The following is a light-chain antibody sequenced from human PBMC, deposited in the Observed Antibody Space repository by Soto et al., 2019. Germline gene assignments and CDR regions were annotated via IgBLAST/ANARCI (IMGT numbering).Light chain of an antibody. CDR1: QTVSSSH. Sequence: IVLTQSPSTLSSSPGERATLSCRASQTVSSSHLAWYQKKPGQAHRLIIYGSSTRPTVIPDTFRGSGSGTDFAFTITSMEPQHFEVYYCKQYGGETQEYPFGEGTKLEIK. V-gene: IGKV3-20*01. CDR3: KQYGGETQEYP. J-gene: IGKJ2*01. CDR2: GSS.